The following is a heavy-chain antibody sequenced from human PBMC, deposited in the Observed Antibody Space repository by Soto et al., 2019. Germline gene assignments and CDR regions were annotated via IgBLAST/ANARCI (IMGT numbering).Heavy chain of an antibody. J-gene: IGHJ2*01. Sequence: GGSLRLSCAASGFTFSSYSMNWVRQAPGKGLEWVSYISSSSSTIYYADSVKGRFTISRDNAKNSLYLQMNSLRDEDTAVYYCARDAQYYYDSSGYPYWYFDLWGRGTLVTVSS. CDR1: GFTFSSYS. V-gene: IGHV3-48*02. CDR2: ISSSSSTI. CDR3: ARDAQYYYDSSGYPYWYFDL. D-gene: IGHD3-22*01.